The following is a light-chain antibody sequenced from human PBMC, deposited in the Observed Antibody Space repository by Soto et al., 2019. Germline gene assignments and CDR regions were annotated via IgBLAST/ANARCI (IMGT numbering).Light chain of an antibody. Sequence: TQMTQSPSSLSASVGDRVTITFRASQDIDIYLSWYQQKPGKVPKLLIYDESTLQSGVPSRFSGSGSGTDFTLTITNLQPEDFATYYCQQSYRTPYTFGQGTKVDIK. CDR3: QQSYRTPYT. J-gene: IGKJ2*01. V-gene: IGKV1-39*01. CDR2: DES. CDR1: QDIDIY.